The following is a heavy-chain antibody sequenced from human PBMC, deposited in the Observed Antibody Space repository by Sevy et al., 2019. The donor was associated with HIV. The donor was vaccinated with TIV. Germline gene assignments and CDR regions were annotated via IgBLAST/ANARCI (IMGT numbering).Heavy chain of an antibody. CDR2: ISHDERYK. J-gene: IGHJ4*02. V-gene: IGHV3-30*04. D-gene: IGHD2-21*02. Sequence: GGSLRLSCAASGFTFSNYDMHWVRQAPGKGLDWVAVISHDERYKNYAESVKVRFTISRDNFKNTLFLQMDSLRPEDTALYFCARLVSCGGDCYYLDSWGQGALVTVSS. CDR3: ARLVSCGGDCYYLDS. CDR1: GFTFSNYD.